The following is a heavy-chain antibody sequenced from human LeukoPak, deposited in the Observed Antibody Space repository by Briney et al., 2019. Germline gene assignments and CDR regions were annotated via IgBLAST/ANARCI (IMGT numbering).Heavy chain of an antibody. CDR2: IHPGDSDT. CDR3: ARYTPQHSIAFDI. D-gene: IGHD4-11*01. Sequence: GESLKISCKGSGYSFTSYWIGWVRQMPGKGLEWMGIIHPGDSDTRYSPSFQGQVTISADKSISTAYPQWSSLKASDTAMYYCARYTPQHSIAFDIWGQGTMVTVSS. J-gene: IGHJ3*02. CDR1: GYSFTSYW. V-gene: IGHV5-51*01.